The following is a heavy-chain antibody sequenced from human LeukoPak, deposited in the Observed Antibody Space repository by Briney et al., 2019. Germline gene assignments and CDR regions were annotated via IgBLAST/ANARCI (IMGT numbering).Heavy chain of an antibody. Sequence: SETLSLTCTVSGGSISSGGYYWSWIRQHPGKGLEWIGYIYYSGSTYYNPSLKSRVTISVDTSKNQFSLKLSSVTAADTAVYYCARDLYCGGDCYPNSGFDYWGQGTLVTVSS. D-gene: IGHD2-21*02. J-gene: IGHJ4*02. CDR1: GGSISSGGYY. V-gene: IGHV4-31*03. CDR3: ARDLYCGGDCYPNSGFDY. CDR2: IYYSGST.